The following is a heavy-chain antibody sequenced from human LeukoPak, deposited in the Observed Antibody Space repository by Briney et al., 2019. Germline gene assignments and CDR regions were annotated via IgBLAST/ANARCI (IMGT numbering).Heavy chain of an antibody. CDR1: GYSINSGYY. CDR2: IYYSGST. CDR3: ARGRLARSPYFDY. Sequence: SETLSLTCTVSGYSINSGYYWSWIRQPPGKGLEFIGYIYYSGSTDYNPSLKSRVTISVDTSKNRFSLKLSSVTAADTAVYYCARGRLARSPYFDYWGQGTLVTVSS. V-gene: IGHV4-61*01. J-gene: IGHJ4*02. D-gene: IGHD6-19*01.